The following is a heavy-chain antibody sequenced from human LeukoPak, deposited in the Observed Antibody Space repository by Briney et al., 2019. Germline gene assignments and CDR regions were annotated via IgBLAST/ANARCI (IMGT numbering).Heavy chain of an antibody. Sequence: SQTLSLTCAISGDSVSSNSATWSWIRQSPSRGLEWLGRTYYRSRFYNDYAVSVKSRITINPDTSKNQFSLQLNSVTPEDTAVYYCARDKRGGSTFLGAFDIWGQGTMVTVSS. CDR1: GDSVSSNSAT. J-gene: IGHJ3*02. V-gene: IGHV6-1*01. CDR2: TYYRSRFYN. D-gene: IGHD2-2*01. CDR3: ARDKRGGSTFLGAFDI.